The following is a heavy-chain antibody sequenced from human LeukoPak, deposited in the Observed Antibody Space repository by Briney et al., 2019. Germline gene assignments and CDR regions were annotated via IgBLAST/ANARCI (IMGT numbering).Heavy chain of an antibody. J-gene: IGHJ3*02. D-gene: IGHD5-24*01. CDR2: ISAYNGNT. CDR1: GYTFTSYG. CDR3: ARDRSVLRRWLQFPHDAFDI. Sequence: ASVKVSCTASGYTFTSYGISWVRQAPGQGLEWMGWISAYNGNTNYAQKLQGRVTMTTDTSTSTAYMELRSLRSDDTAVYYCARDRSVLRRWLQFPHDAFDIWGQGTMVTVSS. V-gene: IGHV1-18*01.